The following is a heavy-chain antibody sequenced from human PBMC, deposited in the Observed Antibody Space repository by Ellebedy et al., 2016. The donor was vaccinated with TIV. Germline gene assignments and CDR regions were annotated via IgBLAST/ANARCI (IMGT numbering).Heavy chain of an antibody. D-gene: IGHD5-18*01. CDR3: AKVLVDTAMADY. CDR2: IVYDGSNK. CDR1: GFTFSNYA. Sequence: GESLKISCAASGFTFSNYAMHWFRQAPGKGLEWVAAIVYDGSNKYYADSVKGRFTVSRDNSTNTVFLQMNSLRVEDTAVYYCAKVLVDTAMADYWGQGTLVTVSS. J-gene: IGHJ4*02. V-gene: IGHV3-30-3*01.